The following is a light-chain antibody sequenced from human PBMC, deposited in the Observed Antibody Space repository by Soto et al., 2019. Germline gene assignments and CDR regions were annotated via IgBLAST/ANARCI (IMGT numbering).Light chain of an antibody. J-gene: IGLJ1*01. V-gene: IGLV2-14*01. CDR1: SRDVGNYKY. CDR3: FSYTSSGTYV. CDR2: EVS. Sequence: QSLLRQPASVSGSPGHSITISCTGTSRDVGNYKYVSWYQQHPGKAPKLMIYEVSNRPSGVSNRFSGSKSGNTASLTISGLQAEDETDYYCFSYTSSGTYVFGTGTKVTVL.